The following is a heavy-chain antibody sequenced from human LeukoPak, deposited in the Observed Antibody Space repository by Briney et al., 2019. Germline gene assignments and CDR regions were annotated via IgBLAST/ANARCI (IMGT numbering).Heavy chain of an antibody. Sequence: SGPALVKPTQTLTLTCTFSGFSLSTSGVGVGWIRQPPGKALQWLALIYWDDEKYYSPSLKSRLSISRDTSRNQVVLSMTNMDPLDTGTYFCAHSYYFGSRSYYNVWFAPWGLGTLVSVSS. CDR1: GFSLSTSGVG. CDR2: IYWDDEK. V-gene: IGHV2-5*02. J-gene: IGHJ5*02. D-gene: IGHD3-10*01. CDR3: AHSYYFGSRSYYNVWFAP.